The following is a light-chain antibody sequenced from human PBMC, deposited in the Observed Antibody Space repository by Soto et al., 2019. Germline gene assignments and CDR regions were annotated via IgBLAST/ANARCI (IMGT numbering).Light chain of an antibody. Sequence: EIVLTQSPATLSLSPGERATLSCRASQSVSTYLAWYQQKPGQAPRLLIYGPSNRATGIPARFSGSGSGTDFTLSISSLEAEDFAVYYCQQRYSLHPTFDPGTKVDIK. J-gene: IGKJ1*01. CDR3: QQRYSLHPT. V-gene: IGKV3-11*01. CDR1: QSVSTY. CDR2: GPS.